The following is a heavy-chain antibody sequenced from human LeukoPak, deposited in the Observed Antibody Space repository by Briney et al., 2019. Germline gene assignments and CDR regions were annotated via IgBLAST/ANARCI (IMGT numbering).Heavy chain of an antibody. CDR3: TRTIGYRPVAGLKEKWFDP. CDR2: INPLRGIT. CDR1: GYTLTELS. D-gene: IGHD6-19*01. J-gene: IGHJ5*02. V-gene: IGHV1-46*01. Sequence: ASVKVSCKVSGYTLTELSMHWVRQAPGLGLEWMGIINPLRGITIYAQKFQGRVTMTSDTSTNTVYMELSSLISGDTAVYYCTRTIGYRPVAGLKEKWFDPWGQGTLVTVSS.